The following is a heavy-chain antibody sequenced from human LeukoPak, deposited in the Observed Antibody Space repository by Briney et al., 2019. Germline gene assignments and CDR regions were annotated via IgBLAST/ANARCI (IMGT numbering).Heavy chain of an antibody. V-gene: IGHV3-33*08. CDR1: GFTFSSYW. J-gene: IGHJ4*02. Sequence: GGSLRLSCAASGFTFSSYWMSWVRQAPGKGLEWVAFIRYDGSNKYYADSVNGRFTISRDNSKNTLYLQMNSLRAEDTAVYYCARDEYYYDSSGYFYFDYWGQGTLVTVSS. CDR3: ARDEYYYDSSGYFYFDY. CDR2: IRYDGSNK. D-gene: IGHD3-22*01.